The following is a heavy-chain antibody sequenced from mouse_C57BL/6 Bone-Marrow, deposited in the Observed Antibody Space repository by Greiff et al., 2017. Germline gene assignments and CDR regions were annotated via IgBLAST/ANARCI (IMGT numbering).Heavy chain of an antibody. CDR3: VRQRGYYAMDY. CDR1: GFSFNTYA. CDR2: IRSKSNNYAT. J-gene: IGHJ4*01. V-gene: IGHV10-1*01. Sequence: EVNVVESGGGLVQPKGSLKLSCAASGFSFNTYAMNWVRQAPGKGLEWVARIRSKSNNYATYYADSVKDRFTISRDDSESMLYLQMNNLKTEDTAMYYCVRQRGYYAMDYWGQGTSVTVSS.